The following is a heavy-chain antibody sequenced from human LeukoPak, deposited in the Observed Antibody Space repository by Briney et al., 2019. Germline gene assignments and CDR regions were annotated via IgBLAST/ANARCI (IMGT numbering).Heavy chain of an antibody. J-gene: IGHJ4*02. CDR1: GGTFSSYA. CDR3: ARATAMVSGIFDY. Sequence: SVKVSCKASGGTFSSYAIGWVRQAPGQGLEWMGGIIPIFGTANYAQKFQGRVTITTDESTSTAYMELSSLRSEDTAVYYCARATAMVSGIFDYWGQGTLVTVSS. CDR2: IIPIFGTA. D-gene: IGHD5-18*01. V-gene: IGHV1-69*05.